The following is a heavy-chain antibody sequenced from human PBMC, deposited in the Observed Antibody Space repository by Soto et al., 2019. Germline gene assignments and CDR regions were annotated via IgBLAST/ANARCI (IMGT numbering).Heavy chain of an antibody. V-gene: IGHV4-30-4*01. CDR1: GGSISSGDYY. CDR3: ARLLGYCSGGSCYSVSSYYYGMDV. CDR2: IYYSGST. D-gene: IGHD2-15*01. J-gene: IGHJ6*02. Sequence: PSETLSLTCTVSGGSISSGDYYWSWIRQPPGKGLEWIGYIYYSGSTYYNPSLKSRVTISVDTSKNQFSLKLSSVTAADTAAYYCARLLGYCSGGSCYSVSSYYYGMDVWGQGTTVTSP.